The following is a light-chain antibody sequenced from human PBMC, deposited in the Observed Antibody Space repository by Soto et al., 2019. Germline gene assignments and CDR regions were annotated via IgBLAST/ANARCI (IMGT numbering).Light chain of an antibody. J-gene: IGKJ1*01. CDR2: GAS. CDR3: QQYGSSPCT. Sequence: EIVLTQSPGTLSLSPGERGTLSCRASQSVSSTYLAWYQQKPGQAPRLLIYGASSKATGIPDRFSGSGSGTDFTLTISRLEPEAVAVYYCQQYGSSPCTFGQGTKVEIK. V-gene: IGKV3-20*01. CDR1: QSVSSTY.